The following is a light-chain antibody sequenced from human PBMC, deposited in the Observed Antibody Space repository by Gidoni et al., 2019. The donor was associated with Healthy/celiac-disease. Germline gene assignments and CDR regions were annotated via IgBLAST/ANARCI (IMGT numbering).Light chain of an antibody. CDR3: SSYTSSSTLE. V-gene: IGLV2-14*01. J-gene: IGLJ2*01. Sequence: QSALTQPASVSGSPGQSITISCTGTSSDVGGYNSVSWYHQHPGKAPKLMIYEVSTRPSGVSNRFAGSKSGNTASLTISGLQAEDEADYYCSSYTSSSTLEVGGGTKLTVL. CDR1: SSDVGGYNS. CDR2: EVS.